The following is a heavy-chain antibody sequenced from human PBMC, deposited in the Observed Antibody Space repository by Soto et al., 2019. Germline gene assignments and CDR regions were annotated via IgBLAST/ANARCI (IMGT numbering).Heavy chain of an antibody. CDR3: ARSGATDGGAVLDI. D-gene: IGHD1-26*01. CDR2: IHYGGST. J-gene: IGHJ3*02. V-gene: IGHV4-59*11. CDR1: GGSLSSHY. Sequence: QVQLQESGPGLVKPSETLSLSCGVSGGSLSSHYWGWVRQPPGRGLEWIGFIHYGGSTFYDPSLKTRFTISLDRSRDQFSLNLTSVTAADTSMYYCARSGATDGGAVLDIWGQGTMVTVSS.